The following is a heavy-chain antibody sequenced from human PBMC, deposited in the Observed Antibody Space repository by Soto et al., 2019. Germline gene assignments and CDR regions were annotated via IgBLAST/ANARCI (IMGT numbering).Heavy chain of an antibody. CDR3: AKAQFQQWLRTDYYYYGMDV. D-gene: IGHD6-19*01. Sequence: GGSLRLSCVASGFTFNTYAMSWVRKAPGKGLERVSGISGSGGTTYYADSVKGRFTISRDNSKNTLYLQMNSLRAEDTAVYYCAKAQFQQWLRTDYYYYGMDVWGQGTTVTVSS. J-gene: IGHJ6*02. V-gene: IGHV3-23*01. CDR2: ISGSGGTT. CDR1: GFTFNTYA.